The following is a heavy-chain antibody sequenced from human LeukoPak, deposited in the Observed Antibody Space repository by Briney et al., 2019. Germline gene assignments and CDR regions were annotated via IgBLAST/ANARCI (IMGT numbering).Heavy chain of an antibody. J-gene: IGHJ4*02. V-gene: IGHV1-2*02. CDR1: GYTFTGYY. Sequence: GASVKVSCKASGYTFTGYYTHWVRQAPGQGLEWMGWINPNSGGTNYAQKFQGRVTMTRDTSISTAYMELSRLRSDDTAVYYCASGKGGYGSGSYYIPYFDYWGQGTLVTVSS. CDR2: INPNSGGT. CDR3: ASGKGGYGSGSYYIPYFDY. D-gene: IGHD3-10*01.